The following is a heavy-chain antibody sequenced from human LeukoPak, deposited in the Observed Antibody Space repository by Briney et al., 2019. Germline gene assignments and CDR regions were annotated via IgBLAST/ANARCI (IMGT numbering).Heavy chain of an antibody. D-gene: IGHD1-26*01. V-gene: IGHV3-23*01. CDR2: ISGSGGST. J-gene: IGHJ4*02. CDR1: GGSISSSSYY. Sequence: PSETLSLTCTVSGGSISSSSYYWGWVRQAPGKGLEWVSTISGSGGSTYYAESVRGRFTISRDNSKNTLYLQMNSLRAEDTAVYYCAKDTGSYPSYYFDYWGQGTLVTVSS. CDR3: AKDTGSYPSYYFDY.